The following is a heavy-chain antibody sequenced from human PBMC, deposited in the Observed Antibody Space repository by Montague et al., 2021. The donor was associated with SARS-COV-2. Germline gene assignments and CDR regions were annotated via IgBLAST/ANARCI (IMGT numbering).Heavy chain of an antibody. CDR3: ARRAHRGVRGLDA. J-gene: IGHJ3*01. V-gene: IGHV4-39*01. D-gene: IGHD3-10*01. CDR1: GGSFDSNNFF. CDR2: ISNGGRT. Sequence: SETLSLTCSVSGGSFDSNNFFWGWIRQPPGKRLEWIGVISNGGRTFDNPSLKSRVTISVHTSRNQLSLNVKSVTAADTALYYCARRAHRGVRGLDAWGQGTLVTVSS.